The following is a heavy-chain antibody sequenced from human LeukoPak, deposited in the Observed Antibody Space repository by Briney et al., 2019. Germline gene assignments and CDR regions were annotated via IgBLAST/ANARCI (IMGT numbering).Heavy chain of an antibody. CDR2: IYYSGST. D-gene: IGHD4-11*01. CDR3: ARQYSNWGHDAFDI. CDR1: GGSLSSYY. V-gene: IGHV4-59*01. J-gene: IGHJ3*02. Sequence: SETLSLTCTVSGGSLSSYYWSWIRQPPGKGREWIGYIYYSGSTNYNPSLKSRVTISVDTSKNQFSLKLSSVTAADTAVYYCARQYSNWGHDAFDIWGQGTMVTVSS.